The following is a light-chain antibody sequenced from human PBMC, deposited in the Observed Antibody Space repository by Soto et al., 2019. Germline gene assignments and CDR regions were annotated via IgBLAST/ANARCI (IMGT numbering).Light chain of an antibody. Sequence: EIVLTHSPGTLSLSPGERATLSCRASQTVSRSALAWYQQKPVQAPRLLIYGASNRATGIPDRFSGSGSGTDFTLIISRLEPEDFEVYYCQQRSNWPPITFGQGTRLEIK. V-gene: IGKV3D-20*02. CDR2: GAS. J-gene: IGKJ5*01. CDR3: QQRSNWPPIT. CDR1: QTVSRSA.